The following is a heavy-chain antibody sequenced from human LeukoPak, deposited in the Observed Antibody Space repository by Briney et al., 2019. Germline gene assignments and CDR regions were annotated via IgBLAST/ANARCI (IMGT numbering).Heavy chain of an antibody. CDR3: ARVETGQWYFDL. CDR1: GFTFSSYW. Sequence: PGGSLRLSCAASGFTFSSYWMHWVRQAPGKGLVWVSRINPDGSRTSYADSVKGRFTISRVNAKDTLYLQMNSLRAEDTAVYYCARVETGQWYFDLWGRGTLVTVSS. V-gene: IGHV3-74*01. CDR2: INPDGSRT. D-gene: IGHD1-14*01. J-gene: IGHJ2*01.